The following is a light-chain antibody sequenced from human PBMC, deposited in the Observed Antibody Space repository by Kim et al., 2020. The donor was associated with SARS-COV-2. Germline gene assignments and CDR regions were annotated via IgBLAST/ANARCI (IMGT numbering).Light chain of an antibody. CDR3: QKYDSAPWT. J-gene: IGKJ1*01. Sequence: GSVGDRLTITCRAIQVINNYLVWSQQKPGKAPTFLIYGASTLHSGLPSRFSGSGSGTDFTLTISSLQPEDVGTYYYQKYDSAPWTFGHGTKVDIK. V-gene: IGKV1-27*01. CDR1: QVINNY. CDR2: GAS.